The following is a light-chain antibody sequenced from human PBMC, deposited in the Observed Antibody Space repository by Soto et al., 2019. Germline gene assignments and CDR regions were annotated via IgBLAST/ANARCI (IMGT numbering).Light chain of an antibody. V-gene: IGKV3-20*01. CDR3: QQYNTAPMT. CDR2: GAF. Sequence: EIVLTQSPDTLSLTPVERATLSCIASQSISNNFLAWYQHKHGQAPRLLMHGAFNRASGIPDRFSGSASGTDFTLTISRLETEDFAVYYCQQYNTAPMTFGGGTKVDIK. CDR1: QSISNNF. J-gene: IGKJ4*01.